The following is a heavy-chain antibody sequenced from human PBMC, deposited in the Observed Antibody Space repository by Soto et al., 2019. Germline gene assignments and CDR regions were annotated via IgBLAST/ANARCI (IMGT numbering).Heavy chain of an antibody. CDR2: IIPIFGTA. CDR3: ARHPGGRGYYYGMDV. Sequence: QVELVQSGAEVKKPGSSVKVSCKASGGSFSRYAISWVRQAPGQGLEWMGGIIPIFGTANYAQKFQGRVTITADESTSTAYMELSSLRSEDTAVYYCARHPGGRGYYYGMDVWGQGTTVTVS. D-gene: IGHD2-15*01. CDR1: GGSFSRYA. V-gene: IGHV1-69*12. J-gene: IGHJ6*02.